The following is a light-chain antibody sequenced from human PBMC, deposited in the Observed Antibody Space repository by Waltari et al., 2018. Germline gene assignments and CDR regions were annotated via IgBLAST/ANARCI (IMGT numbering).Light chain of an antibody. J-gene: IGKJ4*01. V-gene: IGKV2-30*02. CDR1: QSLVHSDGNTY. CDR2: KVS. Sequence: DVVLTQSPLSLPVTLGQPASISCKSSQSLVHSDGNTYLAWFHQRPGQSPRRLIYKVSNRESGVPDRFSASGSGTDFTLKISRVGAEDVGVYYCMQGTHWPLTFGGGTKVEMK. CDR3: MQGTHWPLT.